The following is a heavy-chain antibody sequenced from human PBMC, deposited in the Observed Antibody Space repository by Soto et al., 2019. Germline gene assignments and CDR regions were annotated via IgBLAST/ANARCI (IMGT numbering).Heavy chain of an antibody. CDR2: ISSSSSYI. V-gene: IGHV3-21*01. CDR1: GFTFSSYS. D-gene: IGHD6-6*01. J-gene: IGHJ4*02. CDR3: ARDSWWSFSSSNDYFDY. Sequence: EVQLVESGGGLVKPGGSLRLSCAASGFTFSSYSMNWVRQAPGKGLEWVSSISSSSSYIYYADSVKSRFTISRDNAENSLYLQMNSLRAEDTAVYYCARDSWWSFSSSNDYFDYWGQGTLVTVSS.